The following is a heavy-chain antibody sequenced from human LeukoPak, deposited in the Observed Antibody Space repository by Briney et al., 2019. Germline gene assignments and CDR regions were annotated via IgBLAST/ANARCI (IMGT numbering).Heavy chain of an antibody. CDR3: ARAGSNWNYVY. V-gene: IGHV3-7*01. J-gene: IGHJ4*02. D-gene: IGHD1-7*01. CDR1: GFTFRGFL. Sequence: GGSLRLSCAASGFTFRGFLMSWVRQTPGKGLEWVANIKQDGSEKYYADSVKGRFTTSRDNTKNSLSLQMNSLRAEDTAVYYCARAGSNWNYVYWGQGTLVTVSS. CDR2: IKQDGSEK.